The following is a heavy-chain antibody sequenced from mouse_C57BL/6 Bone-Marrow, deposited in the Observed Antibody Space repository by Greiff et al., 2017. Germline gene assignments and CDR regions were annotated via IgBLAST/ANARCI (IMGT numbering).Heavy chain of an antibody. CDR3: AGSGNCFSYFDD. J-gene: IGHJ2*01. Sequence: VQVLQSGAELVKPGASVQMSCKASGYTFTTYCIDWMKQNPGKSLEWIGNFYPYNDSTKYTENFKGKATLTVEQSSNTFYMELSLLTSDASSVYCGAGSGNCFSYFDDWGTGTTLTVSS. CDR1: GYTFTTYC. D-gene: IGHD2-1*01. CDR2: FYPYNDST. V-gene: IGHV1-47*01.